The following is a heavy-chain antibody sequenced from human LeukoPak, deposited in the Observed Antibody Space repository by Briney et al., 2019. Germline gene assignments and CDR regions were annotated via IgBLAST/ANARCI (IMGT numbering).Heavy chain of an antibody. Sequence: ASVKVSCKASGYTFTSYGISWVRQAPGQGLEWMGWISAYNGNTNYAQKLQGRVTMTTDTSTSTAYMGLRSLRSDDTAVYHCARVDGSGDQRINWFDPWGQGTLVTVSS. D-gene: IGHD7-27*01. V-gene: IGHV1-18*01. CDR2: ISAYNGNT. J-gene: IGHJ5*02. CDR3: ARVDGSGDQRINWFDP. CDR1: GYTFTSYG.